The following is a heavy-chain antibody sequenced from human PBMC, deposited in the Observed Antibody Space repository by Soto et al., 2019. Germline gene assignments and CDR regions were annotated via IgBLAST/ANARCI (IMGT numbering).Heavy chain of an antibody. V-gene: IGHV4-30-4*01. CDR2: IYYSGST. D-gene: IGHD4-17*01. J-gene: IGHJ4*02. Sequence: PSETLSLTCTVSGGSISSGDYYWSWIRQPPGKGLEWIGYIYYSGSTYYNPSLKSRVTISVDTSKNQFSLKLSSVTAADTAVYYCARVSPSYGDYVVDYWGQGTLVNVSS. CDR1: GGSISSGDYY. CDR3: ARVSPSYGDYVVDY.